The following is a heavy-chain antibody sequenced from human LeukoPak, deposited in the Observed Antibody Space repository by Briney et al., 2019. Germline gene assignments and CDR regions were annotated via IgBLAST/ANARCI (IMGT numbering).Heavy chain of an antibody. D-gene: IGHD2-15*01. Sequence: SETLSLTCAVYGGSFSGYYWSWIRQPPGKGLEWIGEINHSGSTNYNPSLKSRVTISVDTSKNQFSLKLSSVTAADTAVYYCASSCSGGTCSTPTRLDYWGQGTLVTVSS. V-gene: IGHV4-34*01. CDR2: INHSGST. CDR3: ASSCSGGTCSTPTRLDY. CDR1: GGSFSGYY. J-gene: IGHJ4*02.